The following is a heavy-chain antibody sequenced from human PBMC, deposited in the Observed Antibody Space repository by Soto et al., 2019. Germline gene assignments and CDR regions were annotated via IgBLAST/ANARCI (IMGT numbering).Heavy chain of an antibody. CDR1: GYTFTGYY. D-gene: IGHD2-2*01. Sequence: ASVKVSCKASGYTFTGYYMHWVRQAPGQGLEWMGWINPNSGGTNYAQKFQGRVTMTRDTSISTAYMELRRLRSDDTAVYYCARVGPLAKAAISSHYEYYYYGIDVWGQGTTVTVSS. V-gene: IGHV1-2*02. CDR2: INPNSGGT. J-gene: IGHJ6*02. CDR3: ARVGPLAKAAISSHYEYYYYGIDV.